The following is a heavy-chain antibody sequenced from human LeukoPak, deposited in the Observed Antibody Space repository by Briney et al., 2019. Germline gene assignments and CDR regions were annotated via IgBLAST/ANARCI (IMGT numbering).Heavy chain of an antibody. CDR3: AREVIWGSYRYTDH. CDR2: INHSGST. Sequence: PSETLSLTCAVYGGSFSGYYWSWIRQPPGKGLEWIGEINHSGSTNYNPSLKSRVTISVDTSKNQFSLKLSSVTAADTAVYYCAREVIWGSYRYTDHWGQGTLVTVSS. V-gene: IGHV4-34*01. D-gene: IGHD3-16*02. J-gene: IGHJ4*02. CDR1: GGSFSGYY.